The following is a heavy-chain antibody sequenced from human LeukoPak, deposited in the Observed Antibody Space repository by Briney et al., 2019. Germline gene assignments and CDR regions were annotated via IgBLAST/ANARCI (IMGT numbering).Heavy chain of an antibody. D-gene: IGHD2-8*01. V-gene: IGHV1-2*02. J-gene: IGHJ5*02. CDR1: GYTFTEYY. CDR2: IKPTSGDA. CDR3: ARPNGAYYNWFDP. Sequence: GASVKVSCKACGYTFTEYYIHWVRQAPGQGLEWMGWIKPTSGDANYAQNFQDRVTLTRDTSISTAYMELTNLRSDDTAVYYCARPNGAYYNWFDPWGQGTLVTVSS.